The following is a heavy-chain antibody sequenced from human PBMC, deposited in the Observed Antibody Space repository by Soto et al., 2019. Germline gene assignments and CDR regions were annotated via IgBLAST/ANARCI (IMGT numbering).Heavy chain of an antibody. Sequence: GASVKVSCKASGYTFTSYDINWVRQATGQGLEWMGWMNPNSGNTGYAQKFQGRVTMTRNTSISTAYMELSSLRSEDTAVYYCARGGIGSGSYYPSGYYYYGMDVWGQGTTVTVSS. D-gene: IGHD3-10*01. CDR3: ARGGIGSGSYYPSGYYYYGMDV. CDR2: MNPNSGNT. V-gene: IGHV1-8*01. CDR1: GYTFTSYD. J-gene: IGHJ6*02.